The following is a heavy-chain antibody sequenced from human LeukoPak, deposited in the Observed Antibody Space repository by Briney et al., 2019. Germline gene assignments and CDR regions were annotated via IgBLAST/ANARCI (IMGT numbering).Heavy chain of an antibody. CDR1: GYTFTSYG. Sequence: ASVEVSCKASGYTFTSYGISWVRQAPGQGLEWMGWISAYNGNTNYAQKLQGRVTMTTDTSTSTAYMELRSLRSDDTAVYYCARSDYYDSSGYSGYWGQGTLVTVSS. D-gene: IGHD3-22*01. CDR3: ARSDYYDSSGYSGY. V-gene: IGHV1-18*01. CDR2: ISAYNGNT. J-gene: IGHJ4*02.